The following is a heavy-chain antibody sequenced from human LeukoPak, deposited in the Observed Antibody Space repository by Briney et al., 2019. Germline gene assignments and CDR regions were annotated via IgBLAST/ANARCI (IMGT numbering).Heavy chain of an antibody. Sequence: PRGSLRLSCAASGFTFSSYSMNWVRQAPGKGLEWVSSISSSSSYIYYADSVKGRFTISRDNAKNSLYLQMNSLRAEDTAVYYCAREEVTMVRGANYYYGMDVWGQGTTVTVSS. V-gene: IGHV3-21*01. CDR3: AREEVTMVRGANYYYGMDV. J-gene: IGHJ6*02. CDR1: GFTFSSYS. CDR2: ISSSSSYI. D-gene: IGHD3-10*01.